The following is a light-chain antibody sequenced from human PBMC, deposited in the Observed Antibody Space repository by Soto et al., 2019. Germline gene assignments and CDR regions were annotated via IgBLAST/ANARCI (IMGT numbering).Light chain of an antibody. Sequence: DIQMTQSPSTLSASAGDRVTITCRASQSINRWLAWYQQKPGKAPKLLINDASSLESGVPSRFSGSGSGTEFTLTISSRQPDDFATYYGQQFHSFPITFGQGTRLDVK. J-gene: IGKJ5*01. CDR2: DAS. CDR1: QSINRW. V-gene: IGKV1-5*01. CDR3: QQFHSFPIT.